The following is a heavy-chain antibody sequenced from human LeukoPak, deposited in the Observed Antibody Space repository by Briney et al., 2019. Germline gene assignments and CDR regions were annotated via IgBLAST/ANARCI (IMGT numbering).Heavy chain of an antibody. CDR3: ARRGSGGRSFDI. CDR1: GGSVGSGSYY. V-gene: IGHV4-61*01. D-gene: IGHD2-15*01. Sequence: SETLSLTCTVSGGSVGSGSYYWTWIRQPPGKGLEWIGYISYSGSTNYNPSLKSRVTISVDTSKNQFSLNLSSVTAADTAVYYCARRGSGGRSFDIWGQGTMVTVSS. CDR2: ISYSGST. J-gene: IGHJ3*02.